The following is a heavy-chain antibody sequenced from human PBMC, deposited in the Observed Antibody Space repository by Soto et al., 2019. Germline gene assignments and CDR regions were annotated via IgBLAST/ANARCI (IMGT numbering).Heavy chain of an antibody. Sequence: PGGALRLSCAASGFTFSSYGMHWVSQAPGKGLEWVAVISYDGSNKYYADSVKGRFTISRDNSKNTLYLQMNSLRAEDTAVYYCAKDVVVGATPGLGEHYSFYGMDVWGDGPTVTVSS. V-gene: IGHV3-30*18. CDR1: GFTFSSYG. CDR3: AKDVVVGATPGLGEHYSFYGMDV. D-gene: IGHD1-26*01. CDR2: ISYDGSNK. J-gene: IGHJ6*04.